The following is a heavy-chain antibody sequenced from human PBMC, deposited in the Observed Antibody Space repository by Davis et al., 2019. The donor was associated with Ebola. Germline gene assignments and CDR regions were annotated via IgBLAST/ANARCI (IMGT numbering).Heavy chain of an antibody. CDR2: FSTMRGST. Sequence: GESLKISCSASGFTFSSYGMHWVRQAPGKGLEYVSGFSTMRGSTYYADSVKGRFTISRDNSKNTMYLQMSSLRAEDTAVYYCARVNSLGDFDYWGQGTLVTVSS. J-gene: IGHJ4*02. CDR3: ARVNSLGDFDY. V-gene: IGHV3-64D*06. D-gene: IGHD3-10*01. CDR1: GFTFSSYG.